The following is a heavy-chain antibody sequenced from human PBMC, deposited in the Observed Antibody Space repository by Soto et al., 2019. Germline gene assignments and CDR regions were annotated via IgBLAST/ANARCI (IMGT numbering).Heavy chain of an antibody. D-gene: IGHD3-16*02. CDR1: GYSFIDYY. V-gene: IGHV1-2*02. CDR2: ISPKSGGT. J-gene: IGHJ4*02. Sequence: ASVKVSCKASGYSFIDYYMHWVRQAPGQGFEWMGRISPKSGGTNYAQKFEGRVTMTWDTSLNTAYMELSSLISEDTAVYYCARPPGYICDRYYFELWGQGTLVTVSS. CDR3: ARPPGYICDRYYFEL.